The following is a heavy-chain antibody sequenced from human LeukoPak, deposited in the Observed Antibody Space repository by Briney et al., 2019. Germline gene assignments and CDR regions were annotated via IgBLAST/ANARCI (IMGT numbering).Heavy chain of an antibody. CDR3: ARVRGYYYGSGSYYNRDAFDI. J-gene: IGHJ3*02. CDR1: GGSISSYY. V-gene: IGHV4-4*07. D-gene: IGHD3-10*01. CDR2: IYTSGST. Sequence: SETLSLTCTVSGGSISSYYWSWIRQPAGKGLEWIGRIYTSGSTNYNPSLKSRVTMSVDTSKNQFSLKLSSVTAADTAVYYCARVRGYYYGSGSYYNRDAFDIWGQGTMVTASS.